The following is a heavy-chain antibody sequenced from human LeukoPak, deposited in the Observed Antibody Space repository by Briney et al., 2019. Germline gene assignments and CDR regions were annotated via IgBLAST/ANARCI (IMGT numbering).Heavy chain of an antibody. CDR3: ARGTTVTTAVLVPNDAFDI. V-gene: IGHV1-69*13. CDR2: SIPMFGTT. Sequence: SVKVSCKASGGTFNSYAINWVRQAPGQGLEWMGGSIPMFGTTNFAREFQGRVTITADEFTSTAYMELTSLKSEDTAVYYCARGTTVTTAVLVPNDAFDIWGQGTMVTVSS. J-gene: IGHJ3*02. D-gene: IGHD4-17*01. CDR1: GGTFNSYA.